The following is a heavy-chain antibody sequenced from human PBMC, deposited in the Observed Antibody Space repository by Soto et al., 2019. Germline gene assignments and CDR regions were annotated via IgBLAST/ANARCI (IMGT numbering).Heavy chain of an antibody. Sequence: SETLSLTCTVSGGSISSYYWSWILQPPWKGLEWIGYIHYSGSTKYNPSLKSRVTISADTSKNQFSLKLSSVTAADTAVYYCARGHYDFWSGYFATIDYWGQGTLVTSPQ. CDR2: IHYSGST. V-gene: IGHV4-59*08. D-gene: IGHD3-3*01. J-gene: IGHJ4*02. CDR3: ARGHYDFWSGYFATIDY. CDR1: GGSISSYY.